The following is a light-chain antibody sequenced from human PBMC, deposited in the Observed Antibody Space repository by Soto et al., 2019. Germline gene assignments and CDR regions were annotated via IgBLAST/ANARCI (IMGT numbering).Light chain of an antibody. CDR2: GAS. V-gene: IGKV3-15*01. Sequence: EIVMTQSPATLSVSPGERATLSCRASQSVYSNLAWYQQKPGQAPRLLIYGASSRATGIPARFSGSGYGTESTLTISSLQSEDFAAYYCQQYNNWPYTFGPGTKVDIK. CDR1: QSVYSN. J-gene: IGKJ3*01. CDR3: QQYNNWPYT.